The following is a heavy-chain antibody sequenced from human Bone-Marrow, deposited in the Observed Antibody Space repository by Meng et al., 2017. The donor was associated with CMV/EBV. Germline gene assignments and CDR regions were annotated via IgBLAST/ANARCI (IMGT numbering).Heavy chain of an antibody. CDR2: INPSGGST. D-gene: IGHD2-2*01. CDR3: ARGGPDIVVVPAARGNFGY. CDR1: GYTFTSYY. Sequence: ASVKVSCKASGYTFTSYYMHWVRQAPGQGLEWMGIINPSGGSTSYAQKFQGRVTMTRDTSTSTVYMELSDLRSEDTAVYYCARGGPDIVVVPAARGNFGYWGQGTLVTVSS. V-gene: IGHV1-46*01. J-gene: IGHJ4*02.